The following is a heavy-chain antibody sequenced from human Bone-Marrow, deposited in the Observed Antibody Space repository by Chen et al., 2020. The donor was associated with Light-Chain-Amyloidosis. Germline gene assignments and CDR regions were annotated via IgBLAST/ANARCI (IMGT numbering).Heavy chain of an antibody. CDR1: GGSFTSYY. CDR2: LYTSGST. CDR3: ARDRWVARNFPCAVDI. V-gene: IGHV4-4*07. Sequence: QVQLQESGPGLVKPSETLSLTCTVSGGSFTSYYWSWIRQPAGKGLEWIGRLYTSGSTNYDPSLQSRVTMSVDTSKNQFFLKLSTVTAADTTVYYCARDRWVARNFPCAVDIWGQGTVVTVSS. J-gene: IGHJ3*02. D-gene: IGHD2-15*01.